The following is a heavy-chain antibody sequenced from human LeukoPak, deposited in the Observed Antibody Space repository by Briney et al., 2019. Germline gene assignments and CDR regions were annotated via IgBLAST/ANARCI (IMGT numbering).Heavy chain of an antibody. CDR2: INHSGST. J-gene: IGHJ4*02. D-gene: IGHD6-13*01. V-gene: IGHV4-34*01. CDR3: ARCSSSWYKPLDY. CDR1: GGSFSGYY. Sequence: SETLSLTCAVYGGSFSGYYWSWIRQPPGKGLEWIGEINHSGSTNYNPSLKSRVTISVDTSKNQFSLKLSSVTAADTAVYYYARCSSSWYKPLDYWGQGTLVTVSS.